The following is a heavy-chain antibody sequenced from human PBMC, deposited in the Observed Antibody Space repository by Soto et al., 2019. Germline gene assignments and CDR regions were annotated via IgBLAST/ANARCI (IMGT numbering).Heavy chain of an antibody. D-gene: IGHD3-16*01. J-gene: IGHJ6*02. Sequence: QVQLEQSGDEVKKPRASVKVSCKSSDYSFVNYDIAWVREAPGQGLEWMGWISPYTGNTHSASKVQGRLTMTTDTSTSTAYMDLGSLTSDDTAVYYCVMVDNYVTPTPQDVWGQGTTVTVSS. CDR1: DYSFVNYD. CDR2: ISPYTGNT. V-gene: IGHV1-18*01. CDR3: VMVDNYVTPTPQDV.